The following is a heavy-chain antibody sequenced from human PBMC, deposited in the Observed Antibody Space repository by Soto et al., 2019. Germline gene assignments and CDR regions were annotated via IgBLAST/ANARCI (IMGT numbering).Heavy chain of an antibody. CDR3: AHSNDYGGTGWEIFFDY. Sequence: QITLKESGPTLVNPTQTLTLTCTFSGFSLSTSGVGVGWIRQPPGKALEWLALIYWNDDKRYSPSLKSRLTITKDTSKNQVVLTMTNMDPVDTATYYCAHSNDYGGTGWEIFFDYWGQGTLVTVSS. J-gene: IGHJ4*02. CDR2: IYWNDDK. CDR1: GFSLSTSGVG. D-gene: IGHD4-17*01. V-gene: IGHV2-5*01.